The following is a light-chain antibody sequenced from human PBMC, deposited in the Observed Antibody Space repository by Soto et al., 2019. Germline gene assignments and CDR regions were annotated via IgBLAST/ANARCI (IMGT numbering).Light chain of an antibody. V-gene: IGKV3-15*01. CDR3: QQYNNWPPFT. CDR2: ETS. Sequence: EIVMTQSPGTLSVSPGERATLSCRASQNIRSNLAWYQQKPGQAPRLLIYETSIRAPGIPARFSGSGSGTQFTLTISSLQSVDFAVYHCQQYNNWPPFTFGPGTKVDIK. J-gene: IGKJ3*01. CDR1: QNIRSN.